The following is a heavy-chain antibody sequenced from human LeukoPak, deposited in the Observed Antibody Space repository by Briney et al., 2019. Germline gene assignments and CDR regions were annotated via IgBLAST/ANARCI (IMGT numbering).Heavy chain of an antibody. CDR3: AKNFAPGNAFYDF. Sequence: GGSLRLSCAASGFSFSTYAMTWVRQAPGRGLEWVSAIDWTSHYIFYRDSVQGGFTTSRDNSRATLFLQMNSLTAEDSAVYYCAKNFAPGNAFYDFWGQGVLVTVSS. D-gene: IGHD1-1*01. V-gene: IGHV3-23*01. CDR1: GFSFSTYA. CDR2: IDWTSHYI. J-gene: IGHJ4*02.